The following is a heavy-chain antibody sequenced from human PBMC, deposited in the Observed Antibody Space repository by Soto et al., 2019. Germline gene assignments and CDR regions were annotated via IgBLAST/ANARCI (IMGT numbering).Heavy chain of an antibody. CDR2: ISSSGSYT. CDR3: AADRGQYYGSGSYYH. J-gene: IGHJ5*02. CDR1: GFTSSDYY. D-gene: IGHD3-10*01. V-gene: IGHV3-11*05. Sequence: QVQVVESGGGLAKPGGSLRLSCAASGFTSSDYYMTWIRRAPGKGLEWVSDISSSGSYTNYADSVKGRFTISRDNAKKSLYLQMNSLRVEDTAVYYCAADRGQYYGSGSYYHWGQGTLVTVSS.